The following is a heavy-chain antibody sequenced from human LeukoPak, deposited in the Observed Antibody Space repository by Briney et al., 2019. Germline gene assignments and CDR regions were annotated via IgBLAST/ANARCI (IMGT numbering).Heavy chain of an antibody. V-gene: IGHV3-64*01. Sequence: GGSLRLSCAASGFIFSNYAIHWVRQAPGRGLEYVSGISSNGGSTYYANSVKGRFTISRDNSKNTLFLQMGSLRSEDMGVYYCARGGWLQPLPFDYWGPGTLVTVSS. CDR1: GFIFSNYA. CDR2: ISSNGGST. D-gene: IGHD5-24*01. J-gene: IGHJ4*02. CDR3: ARGGWLQPLPFDY.